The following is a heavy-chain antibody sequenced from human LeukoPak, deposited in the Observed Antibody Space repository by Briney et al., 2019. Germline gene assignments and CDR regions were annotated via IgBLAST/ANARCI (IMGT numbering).Heavy chain of an antibody. V-gene: IGHV4-39*07. CDR2: IYYSGST. CDR3: ASEGATSLPFDY. CDR1: GGSISSSSYY. J-gene: IGHJ4*02. Sequence: PSETLSLTCTVSGGSISSSSYYWGWIRQPPGKGLEWIGSIYYSGSTYYNPSLKSRVTISVDTSKNQFSLKLSSVTAADTAVYYCASEGATSLPFDYWGQGTLVTVSS. D-gene: IGHD1-26*01.